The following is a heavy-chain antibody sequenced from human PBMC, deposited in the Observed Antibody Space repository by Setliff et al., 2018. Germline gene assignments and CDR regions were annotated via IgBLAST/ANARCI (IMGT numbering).Heavy chain of an antibody. J-gene: IGHJ5*02. Sequence: GSLRLSCVASGFSFRNCWVSWVRQAPGKGLEWVASINPEGSARYHVDSVKGRFTISRDNAKNSLYLQMSSLRAEDTAVYYCARDVFDFRTGQADPWGQGTLVTVSS. CDR1: GFSFRNCW. D-gene: IGHD3-3*01. V-gene: IGHV3-7*01. CDR3: ARDVFDFRTGQADP. CDR2: INPEGSAR.